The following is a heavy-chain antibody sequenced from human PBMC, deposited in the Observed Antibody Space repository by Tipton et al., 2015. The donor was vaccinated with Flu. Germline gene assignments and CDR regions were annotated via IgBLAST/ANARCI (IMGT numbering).Heavy chain of an antibody. CDR1: GYIFTNYG. J-gene: IGHJ5*02. CDR3: ARDRRSGSYPGEWFDP. Sequence: QVQLVQSGAEVRKPGASVRVSCKASGYIFTNYGITWMRQAPGQGLEWMGWISGYNRKTNYAQRFRDRVTMTTDIFTTTVYMELRSLRFDGTAVYYCARDRRSGSYPGEWFDPWGQGTLVTVSS. V-gene: IGHV1-18*01. CDR2: ISGYNRKT. D-gene: IGHD3-16*02.